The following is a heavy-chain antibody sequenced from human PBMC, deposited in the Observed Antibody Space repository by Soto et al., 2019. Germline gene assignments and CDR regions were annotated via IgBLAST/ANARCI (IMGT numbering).Heavy chain of an antibody. CDR2: MSRSGGST. J-gene: IGHJ3*02. Sequence: EVQLLESGGGLVQPGGSLRLSCAASGLSSSSYAMSWVRQAPGKGLEWVSAMSRSGGSTYYADSVKGRFTVSRDNFKNTLFLQMNSLRADDTAVYYCAKDRAYCGGGDCYPDAFDIWGQGTMVTVSS. V-gene: IGHV3-23*01. D-gene: IGHD2-21*01. CDR1: GLSSSSYA. CDR3: AKDRAYCGGGDCYPDAFDI.